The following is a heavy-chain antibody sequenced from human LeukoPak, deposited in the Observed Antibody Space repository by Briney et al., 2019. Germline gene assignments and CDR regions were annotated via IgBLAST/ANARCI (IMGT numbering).Heavy chain of an antibody. CDR1: GGSISSGDYY. J-gene: IGHJ5*02. Sequence: PSQTLSLTCTVSGGSISSGDYYWSWIRQPPGKGLEWIGYIYYSGSTYYNPSLKSRVTLSVDTSKRQFPLKPSSVTAADTAVYYCARGIRGYGGNSGFWFDPWGQGTLVTVSS. CDR3: ARGIRGYGGNSGFWFDP. V-gene: IGHV4-30-4*01. CDR2: IYYSGST. D-gene: IGHD4-23*01.